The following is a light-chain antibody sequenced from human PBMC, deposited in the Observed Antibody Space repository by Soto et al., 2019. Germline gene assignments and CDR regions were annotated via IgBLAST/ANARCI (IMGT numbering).Light chain of an antibody. Sequence: AIQLTQSPSSLYASVGDRVTITCRASQAIRTALGWYQQKPGKVPKLLIYGASILQSGVPSRFSGSRSGTDFTLTISSLQPEDFATCYCPLDFRDFWAFGQGTKGEIK. CDR1: QAIRTA. CDR2: GAS. V-gene: IGKV1-6*01. CDR3: PLDFRDFWA. J-gene: IGKJ1*01.